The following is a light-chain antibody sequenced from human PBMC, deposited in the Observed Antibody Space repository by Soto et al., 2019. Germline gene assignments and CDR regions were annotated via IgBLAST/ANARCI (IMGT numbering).Light chain of an antibody. CDR2: WAS. Sequence: DIVMTQSPDSLAVSLGERATINCKSSKSVLYSSNNKNYLAWYQQKPGQPPKLLMYWASTRESGVPERFSGSGSGTDFTLTIRSLQAEDAAVYYCQQYCSTPWTFGQGTKVEIK. CDR3: QQYCSTPWT. J-gene: IGKJ1*01. V-gene: IGKV4-1*01. CDR1: KSVLYSSNNKNY.